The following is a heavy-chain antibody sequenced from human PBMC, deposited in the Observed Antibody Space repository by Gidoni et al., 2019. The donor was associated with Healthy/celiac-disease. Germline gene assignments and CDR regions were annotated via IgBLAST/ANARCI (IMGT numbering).Heavy chain of an antibody. CDR1: GFTFSSYA. D-gene: IGHD2-21*02. CDR2: ISSNGGST. CDR3: VKKRGDCGGDCYPFDY. J-gene: IGHJ4*02. V-gene: IGHV3-64D*08. Sequence: EVQLVESGGGLVQPGGSLSLSCSASGFTFSSYAMHWVRQAPGKGLEYVSAISSNGGSTYYADSVKGRFTISRDNSKNTLYLQMSSLRAEDTAVYYCVKKRGDCGGDCYPFDYWGQGTLVTVSS.